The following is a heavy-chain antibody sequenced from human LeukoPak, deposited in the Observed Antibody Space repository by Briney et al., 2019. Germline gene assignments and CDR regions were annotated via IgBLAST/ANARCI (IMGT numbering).Heavy chain of an antibody. CDR3: ATTPLRGPAATDY. Sequence: PSETLSLTCTVSGGSISSSSYSWGWIRQPPGKGLEWIGSIYYSGSTYYNPSLKSRVTISVDTSKNQFSLKLSSVTAADTAVYYCATTPLRGPAATDYWGQGTLVTVSS. CDR1: GGSISSSSYS. J-gene: IGHJ4*02. CDR2: IYYSGST. D-gene: IGHD2-2*01. V-gene: IGHV4-39*01.